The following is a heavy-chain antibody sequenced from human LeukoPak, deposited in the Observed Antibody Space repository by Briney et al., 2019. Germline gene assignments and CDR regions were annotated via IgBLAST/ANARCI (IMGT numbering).Heavy chain of an antibody. V-gene: IGHV3-21*04. CDR1: GFTFSGYS. Sequence: GGSLRLSCAASGFTFSGYSMNWVRQAPGKGLEWVSSISSSSSYIYYADSVKGRFTISRDNAKNSLYLQMDSLRAEDTAVYYCAKERSGYIPFDYWGQGILVTVSS. J-gene: IGHJ4*02. D-gene: IGHD5-18*01. CDR2: ISSSSSYI. CDR3: AKERSGYIPFDY.